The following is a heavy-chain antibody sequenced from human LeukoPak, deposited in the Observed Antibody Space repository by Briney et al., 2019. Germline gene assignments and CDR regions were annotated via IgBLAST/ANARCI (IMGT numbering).Heavy chain of an antibody. CDR3: ARDTSAYYSGYFVH. J-gene: IGHJ4*02. V-gene: IGHV4-34*01. CDR2: INHSGST. D-gene: IGHD3-22*01. CDR1: GGSFSGYY. Sequence: KPSETLSLTCAVYGGSFSGYYWSWIRQPPGKGLEWIGEINHSGSTNYNPSLKSRVTISVDTSKNQFSLKLSSVTAADTAVYYCARDTSAYYSGYFVHWGQGALVTVSS.